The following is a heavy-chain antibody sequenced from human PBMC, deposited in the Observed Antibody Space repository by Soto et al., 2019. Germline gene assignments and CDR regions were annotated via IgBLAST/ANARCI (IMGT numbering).Heavy chain of an antibody. CDR3: TRVRVRGAHNYYYYYGMDV. V-gene: IGHV4-34*01. J-gene: IGHJ6*02. CDR1: GGSFSGYY. D-gene: IGHD3-10*01. CDR2: INHSGST. Sequence: SETLSLTCAVYGGSFSGYYWSWIRQPPGKGLEWIGEINHSGSTNYKPSIKSRVNISVDKSKNQFYLKLSSVTAANTAVYYSTRVRVRGAHNYYYYYGMDVWGQGTTVTVS.